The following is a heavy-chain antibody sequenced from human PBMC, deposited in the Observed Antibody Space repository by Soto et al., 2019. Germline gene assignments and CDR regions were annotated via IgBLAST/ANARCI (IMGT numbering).Heavy chain of an antibody. V-gene: IGHV4-34*01. J-gene: IGHJ6*03. Sequence: PSETLSLTCAVYGGSFSGYYWSWIRQPPGKGLEWIGEINHSGSTNYNPSLKSRVTISVDTSKNQFSLKLSSVTAADTAVYYCARRSHRPHYYYYYYYMDVWGKGTTVTVSS. CDR3: ARRSHRPHYYYYYYYMDV. CDR2: INHSGST. CDR1: GGSFSGYY.